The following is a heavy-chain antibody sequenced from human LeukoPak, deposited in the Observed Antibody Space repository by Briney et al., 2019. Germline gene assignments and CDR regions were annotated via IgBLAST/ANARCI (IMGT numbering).Heavy chain of an antibody. Sequence: GGSLRLSCAASGFTVSSNYMSWVRQAPGKGLEWVSVIYSSGGTYYADSVKGRFTISRDNSKNTLYLQMNSLRAEDTAVYFCARDSSGPSYWGQGTLVTVSS. CDR1: GFTVSSNY. V-gene: IGHV3-53*01. J-gene: IGHJ4*02. CDR3: ARDSSGPSY. D-gene: IGHD1-26*01. CDR2: IYSSGGT.